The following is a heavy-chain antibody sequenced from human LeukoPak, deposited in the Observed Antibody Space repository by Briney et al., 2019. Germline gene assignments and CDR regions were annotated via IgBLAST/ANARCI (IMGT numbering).Heavy chain of an antibody. Sequence: GGSLRLSCAASGFTVGTNYMSWVRQAPGKGLEWVSVIYTGGSTYYADSVKGRFTISRDNSKNTLYLQMNSLRAEDTAVYYCASGGHSSSYYYYYYMDVWGKGTTVTVSS. CDR2: IYTGGST. D-gene: IGHD6-6*01. CDR1: GFTVGTNY. CDR3: ASGGHSSSYYYYYYMDV. V-gene: IGHV3-66*01. J-gene: IGHJ6*03.